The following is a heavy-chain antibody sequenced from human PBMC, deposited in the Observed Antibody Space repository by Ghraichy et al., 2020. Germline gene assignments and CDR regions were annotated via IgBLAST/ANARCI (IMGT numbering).Heavy chain of an antibody. CDR2: IYYSGST. D-gene: IGHD2-2*01. V-gene: IGHV4-30-4*01. J-gene: IGHJ6*02. CDR1: GGSISIGDYY. Sequence: SCTVSGGSISIGDYYWSWIRQPPGKGLEWLGYIYYSGSTYYNPSLMSRVAISVDTSKNQFSLKLSSVAAADTAVYYCAGGRYVEYGMDVWGQGTTVTVSS. CDR3: AGGRYVEYGMDV.